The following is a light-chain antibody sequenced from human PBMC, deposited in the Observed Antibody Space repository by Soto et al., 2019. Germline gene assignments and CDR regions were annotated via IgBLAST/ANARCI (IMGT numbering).Light chain of an antibody. CDR1: QSISRD. V-gene: IGKV3-15*01. CDR3: QQYNRWPQS. Sequence: EIVMTQSPATLSLSPGERATLSCRASQSISRDLAWYQHKHDQTPRLLIHGASNRATGIPARFSGSGSGTEFTLTISSLKSEDCAVYYCQQYNRWPQSFGQGTRLEIK. CDR2: GAS. J-gene: IGKJ5*01.